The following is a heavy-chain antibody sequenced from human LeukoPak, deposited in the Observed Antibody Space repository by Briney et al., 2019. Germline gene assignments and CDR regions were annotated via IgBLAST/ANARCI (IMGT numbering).Heavy chain of an antibody. CDR3: AKDDGWLYYND. CDR2: ISPGGETH. J-gene: IGHJ4*02. D-gene: IGHD3-10*01. Sequence: GGTLRLSCAASGFTFRRHGMNWVRQAPGKGLEWVSGISPGGETHYYADSVKGRFTIFRDNSKDTVSLQMHSLRAEDTATYYCAKDDGWLYYNDWGQGTLVTVSS. V-gene: IGHV3-23*01. CDR1: GFTFRRHG.